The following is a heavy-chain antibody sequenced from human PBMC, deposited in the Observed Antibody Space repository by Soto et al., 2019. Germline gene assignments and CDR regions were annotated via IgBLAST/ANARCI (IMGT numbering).Heavy chain of an antibody. CDR3: GRGRGAGWFVMDV. CDR2: ISGDASRI. J-gene: IGHJ6*02. D-gene: IGHD3-10*01. CDR1: GFGFNFFG. Sequence: QVQLVESGGGVVQPGTSLRLSCVASGFGFNFFGIHWVRQAPGKGLEWVAGISGDASRIYYADDLKGRVTISRVNSENTLYLQMSRLRPEETALYYCGRGRGAGWFVMDVWGQGTTVTV. V-gene: IGHV3-30*03.